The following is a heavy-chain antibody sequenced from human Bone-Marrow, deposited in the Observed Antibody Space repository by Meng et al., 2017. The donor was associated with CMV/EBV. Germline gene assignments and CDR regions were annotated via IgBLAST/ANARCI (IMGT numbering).Heavy chain of an antibody. Sequence: LSLTCAASGFTFSSYAMHWVRQAPGKGLEWVAVISYDGSNKYYADSVKGRFTISRDNSKNTLCLQMNSLRAEDTAVYYCAREKDRRDPAPDAFDIWGQGTMVTVSS. D-gene: IGHD2-21*02. V-gene: IGHV3-30-3*01. J-gene: IGHJ3*02. CDR3: AREKDRRDPAPDAFDI. CDR2: ISYDGSNK. CDR1: GFTFSSYA.